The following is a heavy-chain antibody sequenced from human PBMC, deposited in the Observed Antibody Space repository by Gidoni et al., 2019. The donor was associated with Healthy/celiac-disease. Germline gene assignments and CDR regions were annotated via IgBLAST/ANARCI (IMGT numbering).Heavy chain of an antibody. Sequence: EVQLLESGGGLVQPGGSLRLSCAASGFPFSSYAMSWVRQAPGKGLEWVSAISGSGGSTYYADSVKGRFTISRDNSKNTLYLQMNSLRAEDTAVYYCAKDSREPDTGGGGYWGQGTLVTVSS. CDR1: GFPFSSYA. J-gene: IGHJ4*02. V-gene: IGHV3-23*01. CDR2: ISGSGGST. D-gene: IGHD1-1*01. CDR3: AKDSREPDTGGGGY.